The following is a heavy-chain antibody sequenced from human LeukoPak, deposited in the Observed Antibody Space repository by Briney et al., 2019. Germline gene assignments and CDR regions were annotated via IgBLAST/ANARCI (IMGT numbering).Heavy chain of an antibody. CDR3: ARAGDYSNYGCDY. J-gene: IGHJ4*02. Sequence: SETRSLTCLVPGYSFSGVYSGAWIRHPPGRGLEGIGRIYTSGSTNYNPSLKSRVTMSVDTSKNQFSLKLSSVTAADTAVYYCARAGDYSNYGCDYWGQGTLVTVSS. CDR2: IYTSGST. D-gene: IGHD4-11*01. CDR1: GYSFSGVYS. V-gene: IGHV4-38-2*02.